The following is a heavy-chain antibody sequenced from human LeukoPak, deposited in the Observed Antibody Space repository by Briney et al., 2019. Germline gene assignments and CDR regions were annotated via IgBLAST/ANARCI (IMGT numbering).Heavy chain of an antibody. CDR3: ARDITDYGSGSYYRPGLCFDY. J-gene: IGHJ4*02. Sequence: GGSLRLSCAASGFTFSSYSVNWVRQAPGKGREWVSSISSSSSYIYYADSVKGRFTISRDNAKDSLYLQMNSLRAEDTAVYYCARDITDYGSGSYYRPGLCFDYWGQGTLVTVSS. CDR2: ISSSSSYI. V-gene: IGHV3-21*01. D-gene: IGHD3-10*01. CDR1: GFTFSSYS.